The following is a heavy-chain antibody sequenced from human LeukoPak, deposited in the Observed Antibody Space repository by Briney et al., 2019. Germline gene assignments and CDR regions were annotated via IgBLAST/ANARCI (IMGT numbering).Heavy chain of an antibody. CDR2: ISSSGSTI. J-gene: IGHJ4*02. CDR1: GFTFSDYN. Sequence: GGSLRLSCAASGFTFSDYNMNWVRQAPGKGLEWVSYISSSGSTIYYADSVKGRFTISRDNAESSLYLQMNSLRVEDTGVYYCARGPGNPTRNDYWGRGTLVTVSS. V-gene: IGHV3-48*01. CDR3: ARGPGNPTRNDY.